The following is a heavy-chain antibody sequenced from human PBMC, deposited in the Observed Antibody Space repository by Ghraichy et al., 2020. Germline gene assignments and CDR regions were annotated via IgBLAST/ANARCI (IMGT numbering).Heavy chain of an antibody. V-gene: IGHV1-18*01. J-gene: IGHJ4*02. CDR3: ARHHGVVVAAFDSLFDY. Sequence: ASVKVSCKASGYTFTSYGISWVRQAPGQGLEWMGWISAYNGNTNYAQKLQGRVTMTTDTSMSTAYMELRSLRSDDTAVYYCARHHGVVVAAFDSLFDYWGQGTLVTVSS. D-gene: IGHD2-15*01. CDR1: GYTFTSYG. CDR2: ISAYNGNT.